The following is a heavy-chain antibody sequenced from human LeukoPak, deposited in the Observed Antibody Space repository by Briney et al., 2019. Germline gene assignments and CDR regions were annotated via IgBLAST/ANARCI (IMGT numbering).Heavy chain of an antibody. Sequence: GRSLRLSCAASGFTFSSYAMHWVRQAPDKGLEWVAVISYDGSNKYYADSVKGRFTISRDNSKNTLYLQMNSLRAEDTAVYYCARLLQSGGEDYWGQGTLVTVSS. CDR3: ARLLQSGGEDY. CDR1: GFTFSSYA. J-gene: IGHJ4*02. V-gene: IGHV3-30-3*01. D-gene: IGHD4-11*01. CDR2: ISYDGSNK.